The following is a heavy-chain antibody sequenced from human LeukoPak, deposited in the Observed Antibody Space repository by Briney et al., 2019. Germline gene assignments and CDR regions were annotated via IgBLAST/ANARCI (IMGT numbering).Heavy chain of an antibody. Sequence: SVKVSCKASGGTFGSYAISWVRQAPGQGLEWMGGIIPIFGTANYAQKFQGRVTITADESTSTAYMELSSLRSEDTAVYYCARDRHYYDSSGYYRWGQGTLVTVSS. D-gene: IGHD3-22*01. J-gene: IGHJ4*02. CDR1: GGTFGSYA. CDR2: IIPIFGTA. CDR3: ARDRHYYDSSGYYR. V-gene: IGHV1-69*13.